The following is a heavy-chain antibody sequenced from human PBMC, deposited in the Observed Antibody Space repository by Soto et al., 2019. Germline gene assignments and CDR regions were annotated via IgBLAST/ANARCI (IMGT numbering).Heavy chain of an antibody. Sequence: SGPTLVNPTQTLTLTCSFSGFSLSTSGVGVGWIRQPPGKALEWLAVLFWDEDKRYSPSLRSWLIITKDTSKNQVVLTVTNMDPVDTATYYCAHTIFGVLNSFDSWGQGTLVTVSS. D-gene: IGHD3-3*01. CDR1: GFSLSTSGVG. J-gene: IGHJ4*02. CDR2: LFWDEDK. V-gene: IGHV2-5*02. CDR3: AHTIFGVLNSFDS.